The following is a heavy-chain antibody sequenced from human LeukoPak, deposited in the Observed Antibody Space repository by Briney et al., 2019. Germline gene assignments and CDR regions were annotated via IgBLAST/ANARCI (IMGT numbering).Heavy chain of an antibody. CDR3: ARDLRWRSASYYYYYGMDV. D-gene: IGHD4-23*01. V-gene: IGHV1-46*01. Sequence: ASVKVSCKASGYTFTSYGISWVRQAPGQGLEWMGIINPSGGSTSYAQKFQGRVTMTRDTSTSTVYMELSSLRSEDTAVYYCARDLRWRSASYYYYYGMDVWGQGTTVTVSS. J-gene: IGHJ6*02. CDR2: INPSGGST. CDR1: GYTFTSYG.